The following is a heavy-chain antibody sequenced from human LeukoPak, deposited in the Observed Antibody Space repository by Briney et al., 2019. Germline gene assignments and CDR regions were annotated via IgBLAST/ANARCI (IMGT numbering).Heavy chain of an antibody. J-gene: IGHJ6*04. CDR1: GGSFSGYY. V-gene: IGHV4-34*01. CDR3: AKVVPAATNYYYYYGMDV. D-gene: IGHD2-2*01. CDR2: INHSGST. Sequence: SETLSLTCAVYGGSFSGYYWSWIRQPPGKGLEWIGKINHSGSTNYNPSLKSRVTISVDTSKNQFSLKLSSVTAADTAVYYCAKVVPAATNYYYYYGMDVWGKGTTVTVSS.